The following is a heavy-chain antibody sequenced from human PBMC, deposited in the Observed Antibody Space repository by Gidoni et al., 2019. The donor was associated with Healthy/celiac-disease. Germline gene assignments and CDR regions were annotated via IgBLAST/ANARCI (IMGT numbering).Heavy chain of an antibody. D-gene: IGHD5-12*01. CDR1: GYRFPSYW. Sequence: EVQLVQSGAEVKKHGESLKISCKGSGYRFPSYWIGWVRQMPGKGLEWMGIIYPGYSDTRYSPSFQGQVTISADKSISTAYLQWSSLKASDTAMYYCARRGEWLQLGFAFDIWGQGTMVTVSS. CDR2: IYPGYSDT. V-gene: IGHV5-51*01. J-gene: IGHJ3*02. CDR3: ARRGEWLQLGFAFDI.